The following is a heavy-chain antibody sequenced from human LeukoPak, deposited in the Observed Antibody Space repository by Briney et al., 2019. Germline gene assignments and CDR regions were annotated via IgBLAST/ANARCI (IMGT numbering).Heavy chain of an antibody. CDR2: IYYSGNT. CDR3: AKDFSSASYTYYYYYMDV. V-gene: IGHV4-39*07. J-gene: IGHJ6*03. Sequence: SETLSLTCTVSGGSITITTYYWGWIRQPPGKGLEWIGSIYYSGNTYYNPSLKSRVTISLDTSKNQFSLKASSVTAADTAIYYCAKDFSSASYTYYYYYMDVWGKGTTVTVSS. CDR1: GGSITITTYY. D-gene: IGHD6-25*01.